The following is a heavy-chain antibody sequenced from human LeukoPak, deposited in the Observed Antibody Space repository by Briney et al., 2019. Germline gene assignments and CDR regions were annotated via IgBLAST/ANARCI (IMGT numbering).Heavy chain of an antibody. J-gene: IGHJ5*02. CDR1: GFTFGDYA. CDR2: ISWNSGSI. CDR3: AKGYGDYYNWFDP. Sequence: GGSLRLSCAASGFTFGDYAMHWVRQAPGKGLEWASGISWNSGSIGYADSVKGRFTISRDNAKNSLYLQMNSLRAEDTALYYCAKGYGDYYNWFDPWGQGTLVTVSS. D-gene: IGHD4-17*01. V-gene: IGHV3-9*01.